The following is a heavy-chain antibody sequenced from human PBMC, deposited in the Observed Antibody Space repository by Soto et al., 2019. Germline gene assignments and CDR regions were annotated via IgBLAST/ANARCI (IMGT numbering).Heavy chain of an antibody. V-gene: IGHV3-30*18. Sequence: QVQLVESGGGVVQPGRSLRLSCAASGFTFSSYGMHWVRQAPGKGLEWVAVISYDGSNKYYADSVKGRFTISRDNSKNTLYLQMNSLRAEDTAVYYCAKDALGDADPHGEDTDYYYGMDVWGQGTTVTVSS. CDR2: ISYDGSNK. CDR1: GFTFSSYG. D-gene: IGHD2-15*01. CDR3: AKDALGDADPHGEDTDYYYGMDV. J-gene: IGHJ6*02.